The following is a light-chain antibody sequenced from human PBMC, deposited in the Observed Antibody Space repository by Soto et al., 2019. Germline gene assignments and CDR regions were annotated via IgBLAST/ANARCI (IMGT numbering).Light chain of an antibody. Sequence: DVQMTQSPSSLSASVGDTVTITCQASHDINNYLNWFQQKPGRAPNPLIHDASTLAKGVPSRFSGSASGTDFTFTISSLQPEDVATYYCHQYDSLPLTFGGGTRVEIK. J-gene: IGKJ4*01. CDR3: HQYDSLPLT. V-gene: IGKV1-33*01. CDR2: DAS. CDR1: HDINNY.